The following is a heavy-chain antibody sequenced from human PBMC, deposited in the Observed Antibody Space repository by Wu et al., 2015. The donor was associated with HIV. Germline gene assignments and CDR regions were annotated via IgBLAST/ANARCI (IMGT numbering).Heavy chain of an antibody. CDR2: INPNSGGT. Sequence: QVQLVQSETEMKKPGASLKVSCKASGYTFTGYYMHWVRQAPGQGLEWMGWINPNSGGTNYAQKFQGRVTMTRDTSISTAYMELSRLRSDDTAVYYCARVGRSGSYSAAMGYFDYWGQGTLVTVSS. CDR1: GYTFTGYY. J-gene: IGHJ4*02. CDR3: ARVGRSGSYSAAMGYFDY. D-gene: IGHD1-26*01. V-gene: IGHV1-2*02.